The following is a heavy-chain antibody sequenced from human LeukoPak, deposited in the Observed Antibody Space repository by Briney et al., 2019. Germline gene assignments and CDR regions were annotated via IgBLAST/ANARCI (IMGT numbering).Heavy chain of an antibody. D-gene: IGHD6-19*01. Sequence: TSETLSLTCTVSGGSISSSSYYWGWIRQPPEEGLEWIGSIYYSGTTFYNPSLKSRVTISVDTSKNQFSLKLNSVTAADTAVYYCAPMVAGTNYFDYWGQGTLVTVSS. CDR2: IYYSGTT. V-gene: IGHV4-39*01. CDR3: APMVAGTNYFDY. CDR1: GGSISSSSYY. J-gene: IGHJ4*02.